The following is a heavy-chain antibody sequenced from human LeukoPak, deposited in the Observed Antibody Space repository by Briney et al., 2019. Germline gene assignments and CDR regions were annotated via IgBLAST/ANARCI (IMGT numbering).Heavy chain of an antibody. D-gene: IGHD6-13*01. CDR1: GFTFSNYW. V-gene: IGHV3-7*01. Sequence: GGSLRLSCAASGFTFSNYWMSWVRQAPGKGLEWVANIKQDGSEKYYVDSVKGRFTISRDNAENSLYLEMNSLRVEDTAVFYCAREGITAGADYWGQGTLVTVSS. J-gene: IGHJ4*02. CDR2: IKQDGSEK. CDR3: AREGITAGADY.